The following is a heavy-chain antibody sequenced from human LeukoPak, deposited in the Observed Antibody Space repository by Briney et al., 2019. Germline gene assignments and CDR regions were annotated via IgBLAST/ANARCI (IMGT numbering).Heavy chain of an antibody. CDR2: IKGRTDGGTT. Sequence: GGALRLSCAASGFTFSNAWMSWVRQAPGKGLEWVGRIKGRTDGGTTDYAAPVKGRFTISKDDSKNTLYLQMNSLKTEDTAVYYCTTGKVWGQGTLVTVS. CDR1: GFTFSNAW. CDR3: TTGKV. J-gene: IGHJ4*02. V-gene: IGHV3-15*01.